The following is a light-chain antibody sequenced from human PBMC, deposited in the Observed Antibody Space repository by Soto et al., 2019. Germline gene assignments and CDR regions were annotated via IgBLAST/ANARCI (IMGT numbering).Light chain of an antibody. Sequence: QSALTQPASVSGSPGQSITIYCTATSSDVGNYNYVSWYQQHPGKAPKLIMFEVSNRPSGISIRFSGSKSGNTASLTISGLQAEDEADYYCSSHRSSSTLAFGGGTKLTVL. J-gene: IGLJ3*02. CDR3: SSHRSSSTLA. CDR2: EVS. V-gene: IGLV2-14*01. CDR1: SSDVGNYNY.